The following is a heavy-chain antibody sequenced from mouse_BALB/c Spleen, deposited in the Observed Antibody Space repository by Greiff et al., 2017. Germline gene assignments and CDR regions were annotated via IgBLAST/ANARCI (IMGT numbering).Heavy chain of an antibody. CDR3: ARFDGYYVGAMDY. CDR2: ISYSGST. D-gene: IGHD2-3*01. CDR1: GYSITSDYA. Sequence: VQLQQSGPGLVKPSQSLSLTCTVTGYSITSDYAWNWIRQFPGNKLEWMGYISYSGSTSYNPSLKSRISITRDTSKNQFFLQLNSVTTEDTATYYCARFDGYYVGAMDYWGQGTSVTVSS. V-gene: IGHV3-2*02. J-gene: IGHJ4*01.